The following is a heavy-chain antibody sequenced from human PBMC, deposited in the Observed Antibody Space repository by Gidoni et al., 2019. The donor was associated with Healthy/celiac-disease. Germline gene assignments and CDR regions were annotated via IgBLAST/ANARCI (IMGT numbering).Heavy chain of an antibody. Sequence: EVQLVESGGGLVKPGGSLRLSCAASGFTFSSYSMNWVRQAPGKGLEWVSSISSSSSYIYYADSVKGRFTISRDNAKNSLYLQMNSLRAEDTAVYYCARDGTRGWRDYGMDVWGQGTTVTVSS. V-gene: IGHV3-21*01. D-gene: IGHD3-3*01. CDR1: GFTFSSYS. CDR2: ISSSSSYI. J-gene: IGHJ6*02. CDR3: ARDGTRGWRDYGMDV.